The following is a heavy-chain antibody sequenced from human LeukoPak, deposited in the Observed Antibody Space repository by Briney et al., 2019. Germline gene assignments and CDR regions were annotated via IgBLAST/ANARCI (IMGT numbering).Heavy chain of an antibody. J-gene: IGHJ6*02. CDR2: ISSSGSTI. CDR3: ATHYYDSSGYYSWYYYYGMDV. V-gene: IGHV3-48*03. CDR1: GFTFSSYE. D-gene: IGHD3-22*01. Sequence: GGSLRLSCAASGFTFSSYEMNWVRQAPGKGLEWVSYISSSGSTIYYADSVKGRFTISRDNAKNSLYLQMNSLRAEDTAVYYCATHYYDSSGYYSWYYYYGMDVWGQGTTVTVSS.